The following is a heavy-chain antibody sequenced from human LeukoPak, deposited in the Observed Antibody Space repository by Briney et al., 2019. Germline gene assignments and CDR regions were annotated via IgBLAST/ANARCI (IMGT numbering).Heavy chain of an antibody. D-gene: IGHD6-6*01. CDR1: GGSFSGYY. Sequence: TSETPSLTCAVYGGSFSGYYWSWIRQPPGKGLEWIGEINHSGSTNYNPSLKSRVTISVDTSKNQFSLKLSSVTAADTAVYYCARVMRMTGLVHFDYWGQGTLVTVSS. CDR2: INHSGST. J-gene: IGHJ4*02. CDR3: ARVMRMTGLVHFDY. V-gene: IGHV4-34*01.